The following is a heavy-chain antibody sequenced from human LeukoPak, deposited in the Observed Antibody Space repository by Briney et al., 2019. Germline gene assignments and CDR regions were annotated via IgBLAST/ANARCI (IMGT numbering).Heavy chain of an antibody. D-gene: IGHD6-6*01. CDR2: TWFDGSNI. CDR1: GFTFSSYG. V-gene: IGHV3-33*01. Sequence: GGSLRLSCAASGFTFSSYGMHWVRQAPGKGLEWVAVTWFDGSNIYYADSVKGRFTISRDNSKNTLYLQMDSLRAEDTAVYYCARDYSSSWLRFFDYWGQGTLVTVSS. J-gene: IGHJ4*02. CDR3: ARDYSSSWLRFFDY.